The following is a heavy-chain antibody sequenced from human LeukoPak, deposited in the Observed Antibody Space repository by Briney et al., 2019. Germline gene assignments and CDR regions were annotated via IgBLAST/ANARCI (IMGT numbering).Heavy chain of an antibody. J-gene: IGHJ4*02. CDR1: GGSISSYY. CDR2: IYYSGST. D-gene: IGHD3-3*01. V-gene: IGHV4-59*01. Sequence: SGTLSLTCTVSGGSISSYYWSWIRQPPGKGLEWIGYIYYSGSTNYNPSLKRRVTISVDTSKNQFSLKLTSVTAADTAVYYCARGVPEYYDFWSGYFYYFDYWGQGTLVTVSS. CDR3: ARGVPEYYDFWSGYFYYFDY.